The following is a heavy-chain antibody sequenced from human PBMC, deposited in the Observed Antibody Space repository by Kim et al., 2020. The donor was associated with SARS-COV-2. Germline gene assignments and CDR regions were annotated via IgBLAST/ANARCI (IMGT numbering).Heavy chain of an antibody. CDR1: GFTFDDYA. Sequence: GGSLRLSCAASGFTFDDYAMHWVRQAPGKGLEWVSGISWNSGSIGYADSVKGRFTISRDNAKNSLYLQMNRLRAEDTALYYCAKVGLVVGALDYCGQGTLVTVS. V-gene: IGHV3-9*01. D-gene: IGHD1-26*01. CDR2: ISWNSGSI. J-gene: IGHJ4*02. CDR3: AKVGLVVGALDY.